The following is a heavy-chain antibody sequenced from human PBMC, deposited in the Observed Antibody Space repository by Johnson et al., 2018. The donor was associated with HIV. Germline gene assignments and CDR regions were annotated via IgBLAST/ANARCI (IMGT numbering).Heavy chain of an antibody. Sequence: QVQLVESRGVLVQPGGSLRLSCAASGFTFSSYAMHWVRQAPGKGLEWVAVISYDGSKKYYADSVKGRFTIARDNSKNTLYLQMNSLVAEDTAVYYCARERRPWGPDAFDIWGQGTRVTVSS. V-gene: IGHV3-30-3*01. D-gene: IGHD3-16*01. CDR2: ISYDGSKK. CDR1: GFTFSSYA. CDR3: ARERRPWGPDAFDI. J-gene: IGHJ3*02.